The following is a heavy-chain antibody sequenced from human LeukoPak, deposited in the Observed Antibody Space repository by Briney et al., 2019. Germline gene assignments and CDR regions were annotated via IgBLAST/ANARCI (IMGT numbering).Heavy chain of an antibody. CDR3: ARHVSVTPWYFDL. CDR2: INHSGGT. V-gene: IGHV4-34*01. CDR1: GGSFSGYY. D-gene: IGHD4-17*01. Sequence: SETPSLTCAVYGGSFSGYYWSWIRQPPGKGLEWIGEINHSGGTNYNPSLKSRVTISVDTSKNQFSLKLSSVTAADTAVYYCARHVSVTPWYFDLWGRGTLVTVSS. J-gene: IGHJ2*01.